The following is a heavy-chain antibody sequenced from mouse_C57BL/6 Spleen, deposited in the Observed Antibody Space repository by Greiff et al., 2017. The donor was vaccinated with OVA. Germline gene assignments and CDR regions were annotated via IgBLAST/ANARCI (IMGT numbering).Heavy chain of an antibody. Sequence: QVQLQQPGAELVRPGSSVKLSCKASGYTFTSYWMDWVKQRPGQGLEWIGNISPSNSDTHYNQKFKDKATLTVYKSSSTAYMQINSLTSEDSAVYCCAFDYGGYWGQGTTLTVSS. CDR1: GYTFTSYW. J-gene: IGHJ2*01. D-gene: IGHD2-4*01. V-gene: IGHV1-61*01. CDR3: AFDYGGY. CDR2: ISPSNSDT.